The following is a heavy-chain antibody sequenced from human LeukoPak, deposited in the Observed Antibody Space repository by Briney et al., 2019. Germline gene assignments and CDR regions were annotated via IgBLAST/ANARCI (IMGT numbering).Heavy chain of an antibody. Sequence: GRSLRLSCAASGXTFSSYGVHWVRQAPGKGQEWVAIIWYDGSNKYYADSVKGRFTISRDNSKNTLYLQVNSLRAEDTAVYYCARDGSFWRGYPYYYDYWGQGTLVTVSS. CDR2: IWYDGSNK. D-gene: IGHD3-3*01. CDR1: GXTFSSYG. CDR3: ARDGSFWRGYPYYYDY. J-gene: IGHJ4*02. V-gene: IGHV3-33*01.